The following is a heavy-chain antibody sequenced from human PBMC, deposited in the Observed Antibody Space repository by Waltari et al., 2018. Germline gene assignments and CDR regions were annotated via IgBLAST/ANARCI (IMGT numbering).Heavy chain of an antibody. V-gene: IGHV4-59*01. CDR3: ARDSHWNPTGAFDI. Sequence: QVQLQESGPGLVKPSETLSLTCTVSGGSISSYYWSWIRQPPGKGLEWIGYIYYSGSTNYNPSLKSRVTISVDTSKNQFSLKLSSVTAADTAVYYCARDSHWNPTGAFDIWGQGTMVTVSS. CDR1: GGSISSYY. CDR2: IYYSGST. D-gene: IGHD1-1*01. J-gene: IGHJ3*02.